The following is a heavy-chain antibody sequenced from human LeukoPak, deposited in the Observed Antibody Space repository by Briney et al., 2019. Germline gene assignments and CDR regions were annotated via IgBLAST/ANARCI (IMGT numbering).Heavy chain of an antibody. V-gene: IGHV3-66*01. CDR3: ARDWGCTDTRCYLGMDV. CDR1: GFTVSSNC. Sequence: GGSLRLSCAASGFTVSSNCMNWVRQAPGKGLEWVSVIYSGGSTYYADSVKGRFTISRDNSKNTLYLQMNSLRAEDTAVYYCARDWGCTDTRCYLGMDVWGQGTTVTVSS. CDR2: IYSGGST. D-gene: IGHD2-2*01. J-gene: IGHJ6*02.